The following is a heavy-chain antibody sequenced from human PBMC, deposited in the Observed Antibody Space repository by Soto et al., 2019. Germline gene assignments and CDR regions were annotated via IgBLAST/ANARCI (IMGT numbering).Heavy chain of an antibody. Sequence: TGGSLRLSCAASGFTFDDYAMHWVRQAPGKGLEWVSGISWNSGSIGYADSVKGRFTISRDNAKNSLYLQMNSLRAEDTALYYCAKVAPSITMVDGMDVWGQGTTVTVSS. CDR2: ISWNSGSI. CDR3: AKVAPSITMVDGMDV. V-gene: IGHV3-9*01. D-gene: IGHD3-10*01. CDR1: GFTFDDYA. J-gene: IGHJ6*02.